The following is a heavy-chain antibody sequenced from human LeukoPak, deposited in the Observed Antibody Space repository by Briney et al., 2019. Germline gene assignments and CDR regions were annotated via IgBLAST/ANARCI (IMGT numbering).Heavy chain of an antibody. CDR1: GGSISSYY. V-gene: IGHV4-4*07. CDR3: ARGGDYVWGSYRYAWDY. J-gene: IGHJ4*02. Sequence: SETLPLTCTVSGGSISSYYWSWIRQPAGKGLEWIGRIYTSGSTNYNPSLKSRVTMSVDTSKNQFSLKLSSVTAAVTAVYYCARGGDYVWGSYRYAWDYWGQGTLVTVSS. D-gene: IGHD3-16*02. CDR2: IYTSGST.